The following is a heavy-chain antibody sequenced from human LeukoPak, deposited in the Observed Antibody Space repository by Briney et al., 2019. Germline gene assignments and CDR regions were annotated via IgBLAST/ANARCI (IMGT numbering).Heavy chain of an antibody. V-gene: IGHV1-2*02. Sequence: ASVKVSCKASGYTFTGYYMHWVRQAPGQGLEWMGWINANIGGTTYAKKFQGRVIMTRDTSISTAYMELSRLRSDDTAVYYCAREVGPLYDYVWGEFLYPRHWFDPWGQGTLVTVSP. D-gene: IGHD3-16*01. CDR1: GYTFTGYY. CDR3: AREVGPLYDYVWGEFLYPRHWFDP. J-gene: IGHJ5*02. CDR2: INANIGGT.